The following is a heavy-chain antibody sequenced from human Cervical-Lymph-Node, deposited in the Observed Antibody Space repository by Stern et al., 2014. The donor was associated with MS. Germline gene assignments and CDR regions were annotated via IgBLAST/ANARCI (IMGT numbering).Heavy chain of an antibody. CDR2: IRTKRYDETT. J-gene: IGHJ4*02. CDR1: GFTFGDYA. Sequence: EVHLVESGGGLVQPGRSLRLSCTASGFTFGDYAMSWFRQAPGKGLEWVGFIRTKRYDETTQYGASVRGRFTISRDDSRSIAYLQMDSLKSEDTAVYYCTRGRGTNSYHWGQGVLVTVSS. V-gene: IGHV3-49*03. CDR3: TRGRGTNSYH. D-gene: IGHD2-2*01.